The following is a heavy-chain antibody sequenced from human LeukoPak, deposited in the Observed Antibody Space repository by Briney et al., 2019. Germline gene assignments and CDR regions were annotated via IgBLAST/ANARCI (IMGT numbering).Heavy chain of an antibody. Sequence: GGSLRLSCAGSGFIFSSYGMNWVRQAPGKGLEWLSYISSSTSIIYYADSVKGRFTISRDNAKNSLYLQMNSLRAEDTAVYYCAREGYDILTGYFSFDYWGQGTLVTVSS. V-gene: IGHV3-48*01. CDR3: AREGYDILTGYFSFDY. CDR1: GFIFSSYG. D-gene: IGHD3-9*01. J-gene: IGHJ4*02. CDR2: ISSSTSII.